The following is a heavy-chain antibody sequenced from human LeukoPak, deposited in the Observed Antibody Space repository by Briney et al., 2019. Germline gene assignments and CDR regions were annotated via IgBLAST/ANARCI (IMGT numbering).Heavy chain of an antibody. CDR2: INSDVSMT. V-gene: IGHV3-74*01. D-gene: IGHD2/OR15-2a*01. CDR3: ARGGNRAFDTTAYHTYNRFAP. CDR1: AFTFSSYW. Sequence: PGGSLRLSCAASAFTFSSYWMHWVRQAPGKGLLCVSRINSDVSMTRSADSVNGRFTISRDNAKKTLYLKMTSLRAEDTAVYYCARGGNRAFDTTAYHTYNRFAPWGQGTLVTVSS. J-gene: IGHJ5*02.